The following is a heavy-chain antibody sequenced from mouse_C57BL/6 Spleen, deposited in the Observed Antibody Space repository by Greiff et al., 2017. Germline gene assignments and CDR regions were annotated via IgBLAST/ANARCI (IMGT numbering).Heavy chain of an antibody. Sequence: VQLQQPGAELVMPGASVKLSCKASGYTFTSSWMHWVKQRPGQGLEWIGEIDPSDSYTNYNQKFKGKSTLTVDKSSSTAYMQLSSLTSEDSAVYYCARGSSPSWFAYWGQGTLVTVSA. CDR2: IDPSDSYT. CDR1: GYTFTSSW. D-gene: IGHD1-1*01. V-gene: IGHV1-69*01. CDR3: ARGSSPSWFAY. J-gene: IGHJ3*01.